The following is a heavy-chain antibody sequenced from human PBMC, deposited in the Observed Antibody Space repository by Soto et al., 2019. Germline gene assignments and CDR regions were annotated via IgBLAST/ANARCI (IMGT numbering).Heavy chain of an antibody. CDR2: INHSGST. V-gene: IGHV4-34*01. D-gene: IGHD3-16*02. Sequence: SETLSLTCAVYGGSFSGYYWSWIRQPPGKGLEWIGEINHSGSTIYNPSLKSRVTISVDTSKNQFSLKLSSVTAADTAVYYCARLNRGAFDIWGQGTMVTVSS. J-gene: IGHJ3*02. CDR1: GGSFSGYY. CDR3: ARLNRGAFDI.